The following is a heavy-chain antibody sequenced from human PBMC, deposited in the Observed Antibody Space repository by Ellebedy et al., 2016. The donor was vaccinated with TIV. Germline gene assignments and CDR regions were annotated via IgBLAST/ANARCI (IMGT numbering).Heavy chain of an antibody. D-gene: IGHD5-18*01. J-gene: IGHJ4*02. Sequence: MPGGSLRLSCTVSGGSISSSSYYWGWIRQPPGKGLEWIGSIYYSGSTYYNPSLKSRVTISLDTSKNQFSLKLSTVTAADTAVYYCARQGYRGYSYGATYTPFDYWGQGTLVTVSS. CDR3: ARQGYRGYSYGATYTPFDY. CDR1: GGSISSSSYY. CDR2: IYYSGST. V-gene: IGHV4-39*01.